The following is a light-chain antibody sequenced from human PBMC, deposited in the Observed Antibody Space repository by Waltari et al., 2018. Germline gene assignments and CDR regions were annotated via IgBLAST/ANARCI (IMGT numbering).Light chain of an antibody. Sequence: EIVMTQSPATLSVSPGERATVTCRASQSVSSNLAWYQQKPGQATRLLIYGSSTRATGLPARFSGSGSGPEFPLTIRSMQSEDFAVSSCQQYNNWPPTWTFGQGTTVEI. CDR2: GSS. J-gene: IGKJ1*01. V-gene: IGKV3-15*01. CDR1: QSVSSN. CDR3: QQYNNWPPTWT.